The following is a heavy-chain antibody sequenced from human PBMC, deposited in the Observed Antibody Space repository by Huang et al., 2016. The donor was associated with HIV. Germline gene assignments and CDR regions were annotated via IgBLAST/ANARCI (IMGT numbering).Heavy chain of an antibody. CDR3: ARRAATLGLYYFDY. CDR1: GYNFMNYW. D-gene: IGHD2-15*01. V-gene: IGHV5-51*01. CDR2: IYPGDSET. Sequence: EVQLVQSGVEVKKPGESLKISCKGSGYNFMNYWIGWVRKMPGKGLEWMGIIYPGDSETRYSPSFQDQVTISVDKSISTAYLQWSSLKASDTAMYYCARRAATLGLYYFDYWGHGTLVTVSS. J-gene: IGHJ4*01.